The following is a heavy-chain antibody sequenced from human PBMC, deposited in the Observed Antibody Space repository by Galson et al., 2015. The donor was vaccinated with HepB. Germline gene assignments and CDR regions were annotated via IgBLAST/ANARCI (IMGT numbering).Heavy chain of an antibody. CDR3: ARAASGWFDP. D-gene: IGHD6-25*01. J-gene: IGHJ5*02. CDR2: ISSSSNII. CDR1: AFSFSDYH. V-gene: IGHV3-11*01. Sequence: SLRLSCAVSAFSFSDYHMSWIRQAPGKGLEWVSYISSSSNIIYYADSVKGRFTISRDNAKNSLYLQMNSLRAEDTAIYYCARAASGWFDPWGQGTLVTVSS.